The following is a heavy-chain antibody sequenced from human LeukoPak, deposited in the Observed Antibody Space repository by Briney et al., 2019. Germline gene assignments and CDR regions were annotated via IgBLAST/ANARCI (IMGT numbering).Heavy chain of an antibody. Sequence: SETLSLTCAVSGGSISSGGYSWSWIRQPPGKGLEWIGYIYHSGSTYYNPSLKSRVTISVDRSKNQFPLKLSSVTAADTAVYYCARNGGESTHFDYWGQGTLVTVSS. CDR2: IYHSGST. V-gene: IGHV4-30-2*01. D-gene: IGHD2-21*01. J-gene: IGHJ4*02. CDR3: ARNGGESTHFDY. CDR1: GGSISSGGYS.